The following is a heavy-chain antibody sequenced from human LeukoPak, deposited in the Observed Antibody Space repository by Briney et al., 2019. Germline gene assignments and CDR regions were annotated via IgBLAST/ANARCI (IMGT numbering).Heavy chain of an antibody. J-gene: IGHJ4*02. D-gene: IGHD5-12*01. V-gene: IGHV3-73*01. CDR2: IRSKANSYAT. Sequence: GRSLRLSCAASGFTFSSYAMHWVRQASGKGLEWVGRIRSKANSYATAYAASVKGRFTISRDDSKNTAYLQMNSLKTEDTAVYYCTRQLRDYWGQGTLVTVSS. CDR3: TRQLRDY. CDR1: GFTFSSYA.